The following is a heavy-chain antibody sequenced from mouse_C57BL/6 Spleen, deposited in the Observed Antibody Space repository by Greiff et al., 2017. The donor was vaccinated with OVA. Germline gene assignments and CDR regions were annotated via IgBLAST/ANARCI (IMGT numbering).Heavy chain of an antibody. J-gene: IGHJ4*01. CDR3: ARSNDGYDRAMDY. CDR1: GYTFTDYY. Sequence: VQLQQSGAELVRPGASVKLSCKASGYTFTDYYINWVKQRPGQGLEWIARIYPGSGNTYYNEKFKGKATLTAEKSSSTAYRQLSSLTSEDSAVDFCARSNDGYDRAMDYWGQGTSVTVSS. D-gene: IGHD2-2*01. CDR2: IYPGSGNT. V-gene: IGHV1-76*01.